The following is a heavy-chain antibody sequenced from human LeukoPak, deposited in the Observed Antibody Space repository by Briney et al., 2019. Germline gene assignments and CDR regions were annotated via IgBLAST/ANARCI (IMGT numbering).Heavy chain of an antibody. J-gene: IGHJ3*02. CDR3: ARERGTLAVAGDAVDI. CDR1: GYILTDYY. V-gene: IGHV1-2*02. Sequence: ASVKVSCKASGYILTDYYMHWVRQAPGQGLEWMGWINPNSGDTNYAQKFQGRVTMTRDTSINTAYMEVRRLTSDDTAVYYCARERGTLAVAGDAVDIWGQGTMVTVSS. D-gene: IGHD6-19*01. CDR2: INPNSGDT.